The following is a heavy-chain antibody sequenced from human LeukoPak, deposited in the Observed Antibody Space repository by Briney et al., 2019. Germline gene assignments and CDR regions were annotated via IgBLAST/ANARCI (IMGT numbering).Heavy chain of an antibody. CDR1: GYTFTSYD. J-gene: IGHJ4*02. D-gene: IGHD5-12*01. CDR3: ARSPKGELRDSGYDHGFDY. Sequence: ASVKVSWKASGYTFTSYDINWVRQATGQGLEWMGWMNPNSGNTGYAQKFQGRVTMTRNTSISTAYMELSSLRSEDTAVYYCARSPKGELRDSGYDHGFDYWGQGTLVTVSS. V-gene: IGHV1-8*01. CDR2: MNPNSGNT.